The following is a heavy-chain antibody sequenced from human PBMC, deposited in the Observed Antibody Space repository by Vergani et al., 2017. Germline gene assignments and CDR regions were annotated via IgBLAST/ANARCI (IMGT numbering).Heavy chain of an antibody. Sequence: QVQLVQSGAEVKKPGASVKVSCKASGYTFTSYYMHWVRQAPGQGLEWMGIINPSGGSTSYAQKFQGRVTMTRDTSTSTVYMELSSLRSEDTAVYYCASFSPSFSTVVTPYYYYGMDVWGQGTTVTVSS. CDR1: GYTFTSYY. J-gene: IGHJ6*02. V-gene: IGHV1-46*01. CDR2: INPSGGST. CDR3: ASFSPSFSTVVTPYYYYGMDV. D-gene: IGHD4-23*01.